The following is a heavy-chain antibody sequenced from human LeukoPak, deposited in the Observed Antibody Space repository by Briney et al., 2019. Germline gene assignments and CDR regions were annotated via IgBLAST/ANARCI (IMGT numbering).Heavy chain of an antibody. CDR2: INPSGGST. CDR3: ARGGRYYDFWSGYLPVYYFDY. CDR1: GYTFTSYY. D-gene: IGHD3-3*01. V-gene: IGHV1-46*01. J-gene: IGHJ4*02. Sequence: ASVKVSCKASGYTFTSYYMHWVRQAPGQGLEWMGIINPSGGSTSYAQKFQGRVTITADESTSTAYMELSSLRSEDTAVYYCARGGRYYDFWSGYLPVYYFDYWGQGTLVTVSS.